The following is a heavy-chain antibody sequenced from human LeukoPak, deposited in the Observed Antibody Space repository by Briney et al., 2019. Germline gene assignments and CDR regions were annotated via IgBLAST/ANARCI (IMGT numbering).Heavy chain of an antibody. Sequence: AGGTLRLSCAASGLTFTNYALHWVRQAPGKRQERVAVISYDGTNKYYADSVKGRFTISRDNSKNTLSLQMNSLRAEDTALYYCARGFVLGAAKNYFDYWGQGALVTVSS. V-gene: IGHV3-30-3*01. CDR2: ISYDGTNK. J-gene: IGHJ4*02. D-gene: IGHD2-21*02. CDR3: ARGFVLGAAKNYFDY. CDR1: GLTFTNYA.